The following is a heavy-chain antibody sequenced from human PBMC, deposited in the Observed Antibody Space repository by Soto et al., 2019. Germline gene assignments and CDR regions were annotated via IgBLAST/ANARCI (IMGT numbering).Heavy chain of an antibody. Sequence: QVQLVESGGGVVQPGRSLRLSCAASGFTFSSYGMHWVRQAPGKGLEWVAVIWYDGSNKYYADPVKGRFTISRDNSKNTLYLQMNSLRAEDTAVYYCARDMRSSSWLDYWGQGTLVTVSS. CDR1: GFTFSSYG. D-gene: IGHD6-13*01. V-gene: IGHV3-33*01. CDR3: ARDMRSSSWLDY. CDR2: IWYDGSNK. J-gene: IGHJ4*02.